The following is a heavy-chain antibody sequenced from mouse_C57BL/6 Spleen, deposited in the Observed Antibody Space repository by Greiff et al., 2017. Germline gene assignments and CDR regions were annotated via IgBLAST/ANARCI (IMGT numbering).Heavy chain of an antibody. CDR1: SYAFSSYW. CDR2: IYPGDGDT. D-gene: IGHD2-4*01. Sequence: VQLQESGAELVKPGASVKISCKASSYAFSSYWMNWVKQRPGKGLEWIGQIYPGDGDTNYNGKFTGKATVTADKSSNTAYMQLSSLITEDAAVYFCVREGATRIKAWFDYWGQGTLVTVSA. J-gene: IGHJ3*01. CDR3: VREGATRIKAWFDY. V-gene: IGHV1-80*01.